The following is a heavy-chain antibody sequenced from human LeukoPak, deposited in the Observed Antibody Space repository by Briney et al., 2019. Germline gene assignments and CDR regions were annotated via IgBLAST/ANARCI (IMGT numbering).Heavy chain of an antibody. D-gene: IGHD2-2*01. J-gene: IGHJ4*02. CDR2: INPSGGST. CDR1: GYTFTSYY. CDR3: ARGYCSSTSCYGHVDY. V-gene: IGHV1-46*01. Sequence: ASVKVSCKASGYTFTSYYMHWVRQAPGQGLEWMGIINPSGGSTSYAQKFQGRVTITTDESTSTAYMELSSLRSEDTAVYYCARGYCSSTSCYGHVDYWGQGTLVTVSS.